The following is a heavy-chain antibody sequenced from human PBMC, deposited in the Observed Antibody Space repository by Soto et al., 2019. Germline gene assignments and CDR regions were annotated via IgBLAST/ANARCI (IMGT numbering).Heavy chain of an antibody. V-gene: IGHV2-5*02. CDR1: ESSGVS. J-gene: IGHJ4*02. CDR2: IYWDGDQ. CDR3: ANSDDTVAGTGVY. Sequence: QITLKESGPTLVKPTQTLTLTYTLSESSGVSVSWIRQPPGKALEWLGLIYWDGDQRYSPSLRERLTITQDTSKNQVVLRMTNMGPVDTGTYYCANSDDTVAGTGVYWGRGTLVTVSS. D-gene: IGHD1-1*01.